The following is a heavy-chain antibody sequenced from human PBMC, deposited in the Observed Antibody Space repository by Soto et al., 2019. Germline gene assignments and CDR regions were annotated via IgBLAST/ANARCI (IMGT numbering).Heavy chain of an antibody. D-gene: IGHD1-20*01. J-gene: IGHJ4*02. CDR1: GLTFSSHA. V-gene: IGHV3-30-3*01. CDR3: VRGRLTADC. CDR2: ISYDGNNK. Sequence: GGSLRLSCAASGLTFSSHAMHWVRQAPGKGLEWVAVISYDGNNKYFADSVKGRFTISRDNSKNTLYLQMNSLRAEDTALYYCVRGRLTADCWGQGA.